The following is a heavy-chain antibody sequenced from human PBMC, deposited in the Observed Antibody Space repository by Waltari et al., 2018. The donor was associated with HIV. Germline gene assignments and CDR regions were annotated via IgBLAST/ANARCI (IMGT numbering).Heavy chain of an antibody. CDR2: ISSDGNNE. Sequence: QVQLVESGGGVVHPGGSLRLSCAASGFSFSTYGMHWVRPAPGKGLEGMAVISSDGNNEYDADSVKGRFTVSRDNSRNTLHLLMDSLRVEDTAIYYCAKSLFGVVKYQNLFDYWAQGTLVTVSS. J-gene: IGHJ4*02. D-gene: IGHD3-3*01. V-gene: IGHV3-30*18. CDR1: GFSFSTYG. CDR3: AKSLFGVVKYQNLFDY.